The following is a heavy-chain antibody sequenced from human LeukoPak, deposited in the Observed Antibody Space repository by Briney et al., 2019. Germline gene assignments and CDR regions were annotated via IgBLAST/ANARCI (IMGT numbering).Heavy chain of an antibody. V-gene: IGHV4-38-2*02. CDR1: GYSLNSAYF. CDR3: ARGGLGSYFFCFDP. J-gene: IGHJ5*02. D-gene: IGHD3-10*01. Sequence: PSETLSLTCTVSGYSLNSAYFWGWIRQPPGKGLVWIGTVHQSGDAYYNPSLKSRVTISMDTSRNQFSLKLSSVTAADTAVYYCARGGLGSYFFCFDPWGQGTLVTVSS. CDR2: VHQSGDA.